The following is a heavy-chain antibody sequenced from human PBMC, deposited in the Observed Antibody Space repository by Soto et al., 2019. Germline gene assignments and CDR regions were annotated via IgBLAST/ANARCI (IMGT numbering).Heavy chain of an antibody. CDR3: ARGMGYNYGRNDYFYGTDV. J-gene: IGHJ6*02. D-gene: IGHD1-1*01. CDR2: ISNDGKNQ. Sequence: QVQLVESGGGVVQPGRSLRLSCAASGFTFSSSAIHWVRQGPGKGLAWVAVISNDGKNQYYADSVKGRFTISRDNSTNMLYLQMNSLKTEDTAVYYCARGMGYNYGRNDYFYGTDVWGQGTTVTVSS. CDR1: GFTFSSSA. V-gene: IGHV3-30*04.